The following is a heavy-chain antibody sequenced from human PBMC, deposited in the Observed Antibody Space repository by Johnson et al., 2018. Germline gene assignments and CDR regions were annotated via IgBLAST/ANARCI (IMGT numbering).Heavy chain of an antibody. J-gene: IGHJ1*01. CDR3: AKDGVVWGSQHFHH. V-gene: IGHV3-9*01. D-gene: IGHD2-21*01. Sequence: VQLVQSGGGLVQPGRSLRLSCAASGFTFDDYAMHWVRQAPGQGLEWVSGITLNSGSIAYAYSVTGRFTISRDNAKKSLYLQMNRRRPEDTAVYYCAKDGVVWGSQHFHHWGQGTLVIVSS. CDR1: GFTFDDYA. CDR2: ITLNSGSI.